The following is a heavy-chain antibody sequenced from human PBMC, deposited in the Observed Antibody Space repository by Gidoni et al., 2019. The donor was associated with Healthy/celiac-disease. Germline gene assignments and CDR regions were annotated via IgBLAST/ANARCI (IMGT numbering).Heavy chain of an antibody. CDR2: ISGSGDST. Sequence: EVQLLASGGGLVQPGGSLRLSCAASGFTFSSSAMSWVRQAPGTGLEWVSAISGSGDSTYYADSVKGRFTISRDNSKNTLYLQMNSLRAEDTAIYYCAKMVGHCSSTSCYFVGYYFDSWGQGTLVTVSS. CDR3: AKMVGHCSSTSCYFVGYYFDS. J-gene: IGHJ4*02. V-gene: IGHV3-23*01. D-gene: IGHD2-2*01. CDR1: GFTFSSSA.